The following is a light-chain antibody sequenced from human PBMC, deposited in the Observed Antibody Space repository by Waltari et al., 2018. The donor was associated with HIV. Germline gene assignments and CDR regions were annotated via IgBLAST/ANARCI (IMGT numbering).Light chain of an antibody. Sequence: QSALTQPASVSGSPGQSITISCTGTSSDVGGYKDVSWYQQHPGKAPKLLLYEVSPRPSGVSTRFSGSKSGNTASLTISGLQAEDEADYYCNSYISTTTVMFGGGTKLTVL. J-gene: IGLJ3*02. CDR1: SSDVGGYKD. CDR2: EVS. V-gene: IGLV2-14*01. CDR3: NSYISTTTVM.